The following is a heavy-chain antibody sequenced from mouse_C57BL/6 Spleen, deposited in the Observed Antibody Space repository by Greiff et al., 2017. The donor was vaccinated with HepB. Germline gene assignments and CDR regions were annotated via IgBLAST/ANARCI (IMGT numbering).Heavy chain of an antibody. J-gene: IGHJ1*03. CDR1: GFTFSSYA. D-gene: IGHD1-1*01. CDR3: ARDWDYYGSSYNWYFDV. Sequence: EVQGVESGGGLVKPGGSLKLSCAASGFTFSSYAMSWVRQTPEKRLEWVATISDGGSYTYYPDNVKGRFTISRDNAKNNLYLQMSHLKSEDTAMYYCARDWDYYGSSYNWYFDVWGTGTTVTVSS. CDR2: ISDGGSYT. V-gene: IGHV5-4*01.